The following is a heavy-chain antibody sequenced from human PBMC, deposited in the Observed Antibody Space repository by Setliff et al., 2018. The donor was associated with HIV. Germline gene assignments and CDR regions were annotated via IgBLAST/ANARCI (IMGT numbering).Heavy chain of an antibody. CDR1: GFTFSDYY. CDR2: ISSSSSYT. CDR3: ARDRNYDSTYYYYYMDV. D-gene: IGHD3-22*01. Sequence: PGGSLRLSCAASGFTFSDYYMSWIRQAPGKGLEWVSYISSSSSYTNYADSVKGRFTISRDNAKNSLYLQTNSLRAEDTAVYYCARDRNYDSTYYYYYMDVWGKGTTVTVSS. J-gene: IGHJ6*03. V-gene: IGHV3-11*05.